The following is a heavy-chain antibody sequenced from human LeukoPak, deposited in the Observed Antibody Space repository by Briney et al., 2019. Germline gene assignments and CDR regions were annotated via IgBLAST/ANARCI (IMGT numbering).Heavy chain of an antibody. D-gene: IGHD6-13*01. J-gene: IGHJ6*04. Sequence: GGSLRLSCAASGFTFSSYEMNWVRQAPGKGLEWISYITSSGRTIYYADSVKGRFTISRDNAKNSLFLQMNSLRAEDTAVYYCARDRAAAGTSYYGMDVWGKGTTVTVSS. CDR1: GFTFSSYE. CDR2: ITSSGRTI. V-gene: IGHV3-48*03. CDR3: ARDRAAAGTSYYGMDV.